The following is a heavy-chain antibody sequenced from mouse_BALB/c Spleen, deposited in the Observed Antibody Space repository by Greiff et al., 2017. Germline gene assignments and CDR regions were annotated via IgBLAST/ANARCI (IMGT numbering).Heavy chain of an antibody. CDR2: IYPGNVNT. CDR3: ARRGWDAMDY. V-gene: IGHV1S56*01. J-gene: IGHJ4*01. D-gene: IGHD4-1*01. Sequence: VQLQQSGPELVKPGASVRISCKASGYTFTSYYIHWVKQRPGQGLEWIGWIYPGNVNTKYNEKFKGKATLTADKSSSTAYMQLSSLTSEDSAVYFCARRGWDAMDYWGQGTSVTVSS. CDR1: GYTFTSYY.